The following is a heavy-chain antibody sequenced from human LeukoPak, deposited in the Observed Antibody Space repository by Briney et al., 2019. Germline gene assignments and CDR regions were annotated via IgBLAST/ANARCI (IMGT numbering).Heavy chain of an antibody. J-gene: IGHJ3*02. CDR3: ARAGLSTTLFVFDI. CDR1: GFTFSSYS. V-gene: IGHV3-48*01. Sequence: PGGSLRLSCVASGFTFSSYSMNWVRQAPGKGLEWVSYISSSSTIYYADSVKGRFTISRDNAKNSLYLQMNSLRAEDTAVYYCARAGLSTTLFVFDIWGQGTMVTVSS. D-gene: IGHD1-1*01. CDR2: ISSSSTI.